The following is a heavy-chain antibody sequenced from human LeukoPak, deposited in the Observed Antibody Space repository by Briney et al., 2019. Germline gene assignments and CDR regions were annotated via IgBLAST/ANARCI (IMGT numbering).Heavy chain of an antibody. CDR2: INWNGGST. CDR3: ARDLTPIAASDDAFDI. D-gene: IGHD6-13*01. CDR1: GFTFDDYG. V-gene: IGHV3-20*04. Sequence: PGGSLRLSCAASGFTFDDYGMSWVRQAPGKGLEWVSGINWNGGSTGYADSVKGRFTISRDNAKNSLYLLMNSLRAEDTALYYCARDLTPIAASDDAFDIWGQGTMVTVSS. J-gene: IGHJ3*02.